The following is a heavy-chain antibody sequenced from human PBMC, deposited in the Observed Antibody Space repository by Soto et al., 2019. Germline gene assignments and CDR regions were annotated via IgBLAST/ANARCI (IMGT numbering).Heavy chain of an antibody. V-gene: IGHV4-59*08. CDR2: IYYSGST. CDR3: ARQFWSVSGPYYCYYYYMDV. J-gene: IGHJ6*03. Sequence: PSETLSLTCTVSGGSISSYYWSWIRQPPGKGLEWIGYIYYSGSTNYNPSLKSRVTISVDTSKNQFSLKLSSVTAADTAVYYCARQFWSVSGPYYCYYYYMDVWGKATTVTVSS. CDR1: GGSISSYY. D-gene: IGHD3-3*01.